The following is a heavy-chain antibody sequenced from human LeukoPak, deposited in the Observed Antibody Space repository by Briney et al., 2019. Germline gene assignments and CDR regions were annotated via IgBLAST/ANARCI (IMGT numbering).Heavy chain of an antibody. CDR3: ARRGGYDILTGYKNWFDP. CDR1: GFTFSSYS. CDR2: ISSSSSYI. Sequence: KPGGTLRLSCAASGFTFSSYSMNWVRQAPGKGLKWVSSISSSSSYIYYADSVKGRFTISRDNAKNSLYLQMNSLRAEDTAVYYCARRGGYDILTGYKNWFDPWGQGTLVTVSS. J-gene: IGHJ5*02. V-gene: IGHV3-21*01. D-gene: IGHD3-9*01.